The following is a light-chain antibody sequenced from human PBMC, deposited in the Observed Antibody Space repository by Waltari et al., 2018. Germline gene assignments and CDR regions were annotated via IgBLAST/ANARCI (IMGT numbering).Light chain of an antibody. CDR2: KAS. V-gene: IGKV1-5*03. J-gene: IGKJ1*01. CDR1: QRITSW. CDR3: QQYNSYPWT. Sequence: DIQMTQSPSTLSASVGDRVTITCRASQRITSWLAWYQQIPGKPPKLLIYKASTLESGVPSRFRGSGSGTEFTLTISSLQPDDFATYYCQQYNSYPWTFGHGTKVELK.